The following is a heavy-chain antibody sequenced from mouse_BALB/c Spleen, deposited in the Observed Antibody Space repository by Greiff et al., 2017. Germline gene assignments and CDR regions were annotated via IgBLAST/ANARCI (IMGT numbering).Heavy chain of an antibody. CDR1: GFSLTGYG. J-gene: IGHJ2*01. D-gene: IGHD1-1*01. Sequence: VQLQQSGPGLVAPSQSLSITCTVSGFSLTGYGVNWVRQPPGKGLEWLGMIWGDGSTDYNSALKSRLSISKDNSKSQVFLKMNSLQTDDTARYYCARVEPFTTVVDYWGQGTTLTVSS. V-gene: IGHV2-6-7*01. CDR2: IWGDGST. CDR3: ARVEPFTTVVDY.